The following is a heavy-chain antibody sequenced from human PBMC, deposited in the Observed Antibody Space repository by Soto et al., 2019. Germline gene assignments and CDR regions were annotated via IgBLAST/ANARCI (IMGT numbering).Heavy chain of an antibody. J-gene: IGHJ5*02. Sequence: PGGSLRLSCAASGFTFTAYTMYWVRQPPGKGLEWVASISRTRDYIYYADSVKGRFTISRDNAKNSLYLQMNSLGVEDTAVYYCARGPYRNTYNWFDSWGQGTLVTVSS. CDR1: GFTFTAYT. D-gene: IGHD5-12*01. CDR3: ARGPYRNTYNWFDS. V-gene: IGHV3-21*06. CDR2: ISRTRDYI.